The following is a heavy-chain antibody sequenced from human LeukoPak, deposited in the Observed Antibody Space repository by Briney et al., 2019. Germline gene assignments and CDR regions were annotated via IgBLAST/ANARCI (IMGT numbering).Heavy chain of an antibody. J-gene: IGHJ6*03. CDR2: INPNSGGT. Sequence: GASVKVSCKASGYTFTGYYMHWVRQAPGQGLEWMGWINPNSGGTNYAQKFQGRVTMTRDTSISTAYMELSRLRSDDTAVYYCARGQEWGLWFGESYYMDVWGKGTTVTVSS. V-gene: IGHV1-2*02. D-gene: IGHD3-10*01. CDR1: GYTFTGYY. CDR3: ARGQEWGLWFGESYYMDV.